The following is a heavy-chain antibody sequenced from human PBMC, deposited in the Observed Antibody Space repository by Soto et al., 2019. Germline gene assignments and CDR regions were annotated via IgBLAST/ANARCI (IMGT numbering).Heavy chain of an antibody. Sequence: SETLSLTCTVSGGSISSYYWSWIRQPPGKGLEWIGYIYYSGSTNYNPSLKSRVTISVDTSKNQFSLKLSSVTAADTAVYYCARRAGGSYYYYYMDVWGKGTTVTVPS. CDR1: GGSISSYY. V-gene: IGHV4-59*08. CDR2: IYYSGST. D-gene: IGHD2-15*01. J-gene: IGHJ6*03. CDR3: ARRAGGSYYYYYMDV.